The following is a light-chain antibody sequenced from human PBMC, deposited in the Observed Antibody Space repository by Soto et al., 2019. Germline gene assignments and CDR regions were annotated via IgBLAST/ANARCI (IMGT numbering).Light chain of an antibody. CDR3: QSYDCSLSGVV. CDR1: SSNIGAGYN. CDR2: VNS. Sequence: QSVLTQPPSVSGAPGQRVTISCTGSSSNIGAGYNVHWYQQLPGTAPKLLIYVNSNRPSGVPDRFSGSKSGTSASLAITGLQAVDEADYYCQSYDCSLSGVVFGGGTKLTVL. V-gene: IGLV1-40*01. J-gene: IGLJ2*01.